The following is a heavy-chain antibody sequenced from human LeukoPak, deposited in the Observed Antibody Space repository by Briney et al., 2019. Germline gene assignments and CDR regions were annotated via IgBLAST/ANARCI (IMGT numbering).Heavy chain of an antibody. CDR3: AADHQIFSGAFDI. CDR2: MNPNSGNT. D-gene: IGHD7-27*01. V-gene: IGHV1-8*01. CDR1: GYTFTSYD. Sequence: ASVKVPCKASGYTFTSYDINWVRQATGQGPEWMGWMNPNSGNTGYGEKFQERVTITRDMSTSTAYMELSSLRSEDTAVYYCAADHQIFSGAFDIWDQGTMVTVSS. J-gene: IGHJ3*02.